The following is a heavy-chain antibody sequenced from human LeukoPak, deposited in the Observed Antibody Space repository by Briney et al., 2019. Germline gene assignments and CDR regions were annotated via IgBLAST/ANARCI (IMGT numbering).Heavy chain of an antibody. J-gene: IGHJ4*02. V-gene: IGHV3-53*01. Sequence: PGGSLRLSCAASGFTVSSNYMTWFRQAPGRGLQWVSLIYSAGSTYYADSVKGRFTISRDNSKNTLFLQMNSLRAEDTAVYYCARGYCTNGVCFDSWGQGTLVTVSS. CDR2: IYSAGST. D-gene: IGHD2-8*01. CDR3: ARGYCTNGVCFDS. CDR1: GFTVSSNY.